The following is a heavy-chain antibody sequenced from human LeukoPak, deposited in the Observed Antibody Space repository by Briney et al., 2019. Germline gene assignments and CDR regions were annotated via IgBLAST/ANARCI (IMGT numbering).Heavy chain of an antibody. Sequence: GGSLRLSCAASGFTFSSYSMNWVRQAPGKGLEWVSSISSSSSYIYYADSVKGRFTISRDNAKNLLYLQMNSLRAEDTAVYYCARDPGYYYGMDVWGQGTTVTVSS. CDR3: ARDPGYYYGMDV. CDR2: ISSSSSYI. J-gene: IGHJ6*02. CDR1: GFTFSSYS. V-gene: IGHV3-21*01.